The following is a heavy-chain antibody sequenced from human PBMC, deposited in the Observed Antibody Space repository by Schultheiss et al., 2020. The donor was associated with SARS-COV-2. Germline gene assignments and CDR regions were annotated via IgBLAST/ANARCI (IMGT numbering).Heavy chain of an antibody. J-gene: IGHJ4*02. CDR3: ARARYCSNASCYTSDFDY. V-gene: IGHV4-61*10. D-gene: IGHD2-2*02. CDR2: IYHSGTT. Sequence: SQTLSLTCAVSGGSISSGGYYWSWIRQPAGKGLEWIGYIYHSGTTNYNPSLKSRVTLSVDTSKNQFSLRLSAVTAADTAVYYCARARYCSNASCYTSDFDYWGQGTLVTVAS. CDR1: GGSISSGGYY.